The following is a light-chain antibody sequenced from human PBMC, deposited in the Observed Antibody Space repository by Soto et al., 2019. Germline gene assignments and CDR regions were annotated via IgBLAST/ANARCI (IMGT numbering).Light chain of an antibody. CDR2: DAS. Sequence: DIQMTQSPSTLSASVGDRVTITCRDSQSISSLLAWYQQKPGKAPKLLIYDASSLESGVPSRFSGSVSGTEFTLTISSLQPDDFATYYCQHYNIYWTFGQGTKVEIK. V-gene: IGKV1-5*01. J-gene: IGKJ1*01. CDR3: QHYNIYWT. CDR1: QSISSL.